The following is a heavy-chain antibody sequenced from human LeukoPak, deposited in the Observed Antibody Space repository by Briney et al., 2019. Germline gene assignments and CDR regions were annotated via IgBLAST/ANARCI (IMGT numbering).Heavy chain of an antibody. CDR2: ISGSGGST. V-gene: IGHV3-23*01. CDR3: AKDRYYDSSGYYEDY. Sequence: GGSLRLSCAASGFTFSSYAMSWVRQAPGKGLEWVSAISGSGGSTYYADSVKGRFTISRDNSKNTLYLQMNSLRAEDTAVYYCAKDRYYDSSGYYEDYWGQGTLVTASS. CDR1: GFTFSSYA. D-gene: IGHD3-22*01. J-gene: IGHJ4*02.